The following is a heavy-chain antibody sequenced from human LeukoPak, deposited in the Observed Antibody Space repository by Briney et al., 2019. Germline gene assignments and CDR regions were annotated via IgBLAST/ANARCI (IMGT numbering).Heavy chain of an antibody. CDR1: GFTFSSYS. D-gene: IGHD6-13*01. Sequence: GGPLRLFCAASGFTFSSYSMNLVRQAPGKGLEWVSSISSSSSYIYYADSVKGRFTISRDNAKNSLYLQMNNLRAEDTAVYYCARDKTSRYSSSWYGYYYYYYGMDVWGQGTTVTVSS. J-gene: IGHJ6*02. V-gene: IGHV3-21*01. CDR2: ISSSSSYI. CDR3: ARDKTSRYSSSWYGYYYYYYGMDV.